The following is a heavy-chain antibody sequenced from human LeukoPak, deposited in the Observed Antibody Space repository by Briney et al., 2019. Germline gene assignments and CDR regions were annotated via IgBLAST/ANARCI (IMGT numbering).Heavy chain of an antibody. D-gene: IGHD3-3*01. CDR1: GGSISRGDYY. CDR3: ARALGGAYYDFWSGYYKSFDP. J-gene: IGHJ5*02. V-gene: IGHV4-30-4*08. Sequence: PSQTLSLTCTVSGGSISRGDYYWSWIRQPPGKGLERIGYIYYSGSTYYNPSLKSRVTISVDTSKNQFSLKLSSVTAADTAVYYCARALGGAYYDFWSGYYKSFDPWGQGTLVTVSS. CDR2: IYYSGST.